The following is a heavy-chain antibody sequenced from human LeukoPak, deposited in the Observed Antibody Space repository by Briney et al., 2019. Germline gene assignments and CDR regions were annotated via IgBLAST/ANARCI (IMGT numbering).Heavy chain of an antibody. CDR3: AKQLHSSAWDYFDY. V-gene: IGHV3-23*01. CDR2: FSDSAGGT. J-gene: IGHJ4*02. Sequence: GGSLRLSCAASGFTFSSYAMSWVRQAPGKGLEWVSLFSDSAGGTYYADSVKGRFTISRGNSKNTLYLQMNSLRVEDTAIYYCAKQLHSSAWDYFDYWGQGTLVTVSS. CDR1: GFTFSSYA. D-gene: IGHD6-19*01.